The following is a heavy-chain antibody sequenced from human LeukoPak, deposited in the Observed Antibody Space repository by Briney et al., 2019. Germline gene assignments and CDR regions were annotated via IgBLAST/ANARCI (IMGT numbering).Heavy chain of an antibody. V-gene: IGHV4-39*01. Sequence: SETLSLTCTVSGGSVSDNSYYWVWIRQPPGKGLEWIASIYYSGNTYHNPSLKSRLTITVDTSKNQFSLKLSSVNVADTAVYYCARRRGTIAAARFDYWGQGTLVTVSS. CDR2: IYYSGNT. D-gene: IGHD6-13*01. CDR1: GGSVSDNSYY. CDR3: ARRRGTIAAARFDY. J-gene: IGHJ4*02.